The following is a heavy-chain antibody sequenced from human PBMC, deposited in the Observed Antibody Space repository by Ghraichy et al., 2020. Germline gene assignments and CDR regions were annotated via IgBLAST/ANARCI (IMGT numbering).Heavy chain of an antibody. Sequence: GGSLRLSCAASGFTFSSYSMNWVRQAPGKGLEWVSSISSSSSYIYYADSVKGRFTISRDNAKNSLYLQMNSLRAEDTAVYYCASMTTVVTPGGWFDPWGQGTLVTVSS. D-gene: IGHD4-23*01. V-gene: IGHV3-21*01. CDR2: ISSSSSYI. CDR1: GFTFSSYS. J-gene: IGHJ5*02. CDR3: ASMTTVVTPGGWFDP.